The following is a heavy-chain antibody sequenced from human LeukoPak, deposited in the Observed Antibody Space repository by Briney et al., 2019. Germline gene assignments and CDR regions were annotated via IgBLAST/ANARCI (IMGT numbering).Heavy chain of an antibody. CDR3: ARAGRYCSGGSCYSSEFDY. V-gene: IGHV4-4*07. J-gene: IGHJ4*02. D-gene: IGHD2-15*01. CDR2: IHTSGST. CDR1: GGSISTYY. Sequence: SETLSLTCTVCGGSISTYYWSWIRQPAGKGLEWIGRIHTSGSTKYNPSLKSRVTISVDTSKNQFSLKLSSVTAADTAVYYCARAGRYCSGGSCYSSEFDYWGQGTLVTVSS.